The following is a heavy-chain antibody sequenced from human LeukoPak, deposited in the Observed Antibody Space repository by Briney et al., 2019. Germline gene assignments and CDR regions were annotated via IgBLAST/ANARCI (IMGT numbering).Heavy chain of an antibody. CDR1: GFTFDDYA. CDR2: ISWDGGRT. CDR3: AKDKFDGSGSYYFDY. V-gene: IGHV3-43D*03. D-gene: IGHD3-10*01. J-gene: IGHJ4*02. Sequence: PGGSLRLSCAASGFTFDDYAMHWVRQAPGKGLEWVSLISWDGGRTYYADSVKGRFTIARDNRKNSLYLQMNSLRAEDTALYYCAKDKFDGSGSYYFDYWGQGTLVTVSS.